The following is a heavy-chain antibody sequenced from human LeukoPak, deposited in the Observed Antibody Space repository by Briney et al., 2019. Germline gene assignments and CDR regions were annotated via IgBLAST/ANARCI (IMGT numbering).Heavy chain of an antibody. V-gene: IGHV3-15*07. J-gene: IGHJ4*02. Sequence: GGSLRLSCAASGFTFSDAWMDWVRQAPGKGLEWVGRIKRKTDAGTTDYAAPVKGRFTISRDDSKNTLYLQMNSLKTEDTAVYYCTTGNWGPYWGQGTLVTVSS. CDR1: GFTFSDAW. CDR3: TTGNWGPY. CDR2: IKRKTDAGTT. D-gene: IGHD7-27*01.